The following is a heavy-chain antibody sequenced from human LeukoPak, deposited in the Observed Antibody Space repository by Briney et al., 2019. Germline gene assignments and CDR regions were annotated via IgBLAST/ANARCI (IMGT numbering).Heavy chain of an antibody. Sequence: GSLRLSCAASGFTLISYWMHWPRQSPGEGLVWVSRINSDGSSSAYADSVKGRFTISRDNAKNTLSLQMNSLRAEDTAVYYCARDPDSYHSGAYYSFFDYWGQGILVTVSS. D-gene: IGHD3-22*01. CDR3: ARDPDSYHSGAYYSFFDY. J-gene: IGHJ4*02. V-gene: IGHV3-74*01. CDR2: INSDGSSS. CDR1: GFTLISYW.